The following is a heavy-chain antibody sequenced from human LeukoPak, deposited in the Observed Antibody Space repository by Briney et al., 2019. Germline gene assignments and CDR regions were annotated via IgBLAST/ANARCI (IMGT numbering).Heavy chain of an antibody. CDR2: IWYDGSNK. J-gene: IGHJ6*02. D-gene: IGHD2-2*01. Sequence: GGSLRLSCAASGFTLSSYGMHWVRQAPGKGLEWVAVIWYDGSNKYYADSVKGRFTISRDNSKNSLYLQMNSLRDEDTAVYYCARDYSSSGTFFGYYYGMDVWGQGTTVTVSS. V-gene: IGHV3-33*01. CDR1: GFTLSSYG. CDR3: ARDYSSSGTFFGYYYGMDV.